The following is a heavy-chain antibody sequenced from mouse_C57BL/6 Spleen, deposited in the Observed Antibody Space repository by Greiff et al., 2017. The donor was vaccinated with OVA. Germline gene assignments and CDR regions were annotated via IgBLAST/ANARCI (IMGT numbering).Heavy chain of an antibody. CDR2: INPGSGGN. CDR1: GYAFTNYL. J-gene: IGHJ2*01. D-gene: IGHD1-1*01. V-gene: IGHV1-54*01. CDR3: SRDYGSSFDY. Sequence: VKLMESGAELVRPGTSVKVSCKASGYAFTNYLIEWVKQRPGQGLEWIGVINPGSGGNNYNEKFKGKATLTADKSSSTASMQLSSLTTQDSAVYFCSRDYGSSFDYWGQGTTRTVSS.